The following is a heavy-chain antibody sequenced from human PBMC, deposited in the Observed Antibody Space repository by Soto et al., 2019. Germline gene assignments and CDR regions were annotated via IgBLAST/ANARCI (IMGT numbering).Heavy chain of an antibody. Sequence: QVQLVQSGAEAKKPGASLKVSCKASGYTFSDYYIHWVRQAPGQGLEWMGWIDADSGDTKYAQKLQGWVTMTRDTSINTADMELGRLRSDDTAVYYCARTPNNGRAGVYGMDVWGQGTTVTVSS. CDR2: IDADSGDT. CDR3: ARTPNNGRAGVYGMDV. CDR1: GYTFSDYY. J-gene: IGHJ6*02. D-gene: IGHD1-26*01. V-gene: IGHV1-2*04.